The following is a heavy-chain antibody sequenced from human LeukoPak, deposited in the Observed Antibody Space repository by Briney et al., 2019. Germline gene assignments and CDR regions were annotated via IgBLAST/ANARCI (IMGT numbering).Heavy chain of an antibody. V-gene: IGHV3-74*01. CDR1: GFTFSNYW. J-gene: IGHJ3*02. CDR3: VRDRAVSPFPPDAFDM. CDR2: INNDGRST. Sequence: PGGSLRLSCAASGFTFSNYWMHWVRQAPGKGLVWVSRINNDGRSTKYADSVKGRFTISRDNAKNTLYLQMNSLRAEYPAVYYCVRDRAVSPFPPDAFDMWGQGTMVTVAS.